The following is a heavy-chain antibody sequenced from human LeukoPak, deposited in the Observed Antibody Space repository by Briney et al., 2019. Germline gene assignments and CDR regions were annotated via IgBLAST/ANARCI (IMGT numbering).Heavy chain of an antibody. J-gene: IGHJ4*02. Sequence: ASVKVSCKASGYTFTSYDINWVRPATGQGLEWMGWMNPNSGNTGYAQKFQGRVTMTRNTSISTAYMELSSLRSEDMAVYYCARLVGATDFDYWGQGTLVTVSS. CDR3: ARLVGATDFDY. CDR1: GYTFTSYD. V-gene: IGHV1-8*01. D-gene: IGHD1-26*01. CDR2: MNPNSGNT.